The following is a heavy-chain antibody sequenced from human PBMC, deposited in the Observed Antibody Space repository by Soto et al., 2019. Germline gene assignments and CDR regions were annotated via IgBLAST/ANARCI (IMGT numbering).Heavy chain of an antibody. CDR3: ARVRHYGSGSYYNKFYYYYGMDV. CDR2: INHSGST. Sequence: NPSETLSLTCAVSGDSISRGYRWAWIRQPPTKGLEWIGEINHSGSTNYNPSLKSRVTISVDTSKNQFSLKLSSVTAADTAVYYCARVRHYGSGSYYNKFYYYYGMDVWGQGTTVTVSS. D-gene: IGHD3-10*01. V-gene: IGHV4-38-2*01. CDR1: GDSISRGYR. J-gene: IGHJ6*02.